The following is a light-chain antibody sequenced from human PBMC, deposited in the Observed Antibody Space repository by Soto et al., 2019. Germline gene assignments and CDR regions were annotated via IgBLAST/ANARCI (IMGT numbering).Light chain of an antibody. V-gene: IGLV2-8*01. CDR2: AVN. CDR1: SSDVGDYNY. Sequence: QSALTQPPSASGSPGQSGTISCTGTSSDVGDYNYVSWYQQHPGKAPKLMIYAVNKRPSGVPDRFSGSKSGNTASLTVSGLQSEDEADYYCSSYAGKGVFGGGTKLTVL. CDR3: SSYAGKGV. J-gene: IGLJ2*01.